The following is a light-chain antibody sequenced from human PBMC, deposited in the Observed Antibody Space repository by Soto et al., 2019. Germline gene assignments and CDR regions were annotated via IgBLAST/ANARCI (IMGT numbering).Light chain of an antibody. CDR1: QSVSSY. V-gene: IGKV3-11*01. CDR2: DAS. J-gene: IGKJ5*01. Sequence: EIVLTQSPATLSLSPGERATLSCRASQSVSSYLAWYQQKPGQAPRLLIYDASNRATGIPARFRGSGSGTDFTLTISSLXPEDFAVYYCQQRSNWPPITFGQGTRLEIK. CDR3: QQRSNWPPIT.